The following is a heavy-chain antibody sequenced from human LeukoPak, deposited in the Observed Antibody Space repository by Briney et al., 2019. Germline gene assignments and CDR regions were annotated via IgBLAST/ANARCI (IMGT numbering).Heavy chain of an antibody. V-gene: IGHV6-1*01. CDR2: TYYRSKWSN. Sequence: SQTLSLTCVISGDSVSSNLATWNWIRQSPSRGLEWLGRTYYRSKWSNDYAVSVKSRLTINPDTSKNHFSLQLSFVTPEDTAVYFCARALGVVFDYWGQGTLVTASS. CDR3: ARALGVVFDY. J-gene: IGHJ4*02. D-gene: IGHD2-8*01. CDR1: GDSVSSNLAT.